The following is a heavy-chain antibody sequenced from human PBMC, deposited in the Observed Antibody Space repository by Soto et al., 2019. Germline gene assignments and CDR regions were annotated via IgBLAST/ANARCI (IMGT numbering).Heavy chain of an antibody. J-gene: IGHJ4*02. CDR3: AFSIVVVTALDY. CDR2: INAGNGNT. CDR1: GYTFTSYA. D-gene: IGHD2-21*02. Sequence: QVQLVQSGAEEKKPGASVKVSCKASGYTFTSYAMHWVRQAPGQRLEWMGWINAGNGNTKYSEKFQGRVTITRSTSASTAYMELSSLRSEDTAVYYCAFSIVVVTALDYWGQGTLVTVSS. V-gene: IGHV1-3*05.